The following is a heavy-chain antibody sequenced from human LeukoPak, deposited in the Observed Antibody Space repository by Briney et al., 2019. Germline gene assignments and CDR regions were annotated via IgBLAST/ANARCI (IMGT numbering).Heavy chain of an antibody. Sequence: GGSLKLSCAASGFAFSNYAMNWVRQPPGKGLEWVSRISGSVGITFYADSVKGRFTISRDNSKNTLYMQMNSLRAEDTAVHYCAKVTSESDAFDIWGQGTMVTVSS. CDR3: AKVTSESDAFDI. V-gene: IGHV3-23*01. CDR1: GFAFSNYA. CDR2: ISGSVGIT. J-gene: IGHJ3*02.